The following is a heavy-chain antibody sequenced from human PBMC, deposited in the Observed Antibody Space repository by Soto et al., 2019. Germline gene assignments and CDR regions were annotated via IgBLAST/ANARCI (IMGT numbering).Heavy chain of an antibody. D-gene: IGHD2-2*01. J-gene: IGHJ4*02. V-gene: IGHV1-18*01. Sequence: VSVKVSCKASGYTFTSYGISWVRQAPGQGLEWMGWISAYNGNTNYAQKLQGRVTMTTDTSTSTAYMELRSLRSDDTAVYYCARECSSTSCYALADYWGQGTLVTVSS. CDR3: ARECSSTSCYALADY. CDR1: GYTFTSYG. CDR2: ISAYNGNT.